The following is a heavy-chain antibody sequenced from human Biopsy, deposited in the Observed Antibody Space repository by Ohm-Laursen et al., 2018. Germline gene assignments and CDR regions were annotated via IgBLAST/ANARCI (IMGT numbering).Heavy chain of an antibody. Sequence: ASVKVSCKGSGYIFTSFGVSWVRQAPGHGLEWMGWINPNGGDTNYAQKFQGRVTMTTDTSVSTAYMELSRLTFDDTAVYYCARASMIRGVMDVDYWGQGTLVIVSS. V-gene: IGHV1-2*02. CDR2: INPNGGDT. D-gene: IGHD3-10*01. CDR1: GYIFTSFG. CDR3: ARASMIRGVMDVDY. J-gene: IGHJ4*02.